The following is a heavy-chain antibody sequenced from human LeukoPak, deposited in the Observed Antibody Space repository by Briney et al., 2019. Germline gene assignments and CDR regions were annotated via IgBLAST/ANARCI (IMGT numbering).Heavy chain of an antibody. Sequence: SETLSLTCTVSGGSISSYYWSWIRQPPGKGLEWIGYIYYSGSTNYNPSLKSRVTISVDTSKNQFSLKLSSVTAADTAVYYCARFTMVLSRALKNYYYYYYMDVWGKGTTVTVSS. D-gene: IGHD3-10*01. V-gene: IGHV4-59*12. CDR3: ARFTMVLSRALKNYYYYYYMDV. J-gene: IGHJ6*03. CDR1: GGSISSYY. CDR2: IYYSGST.